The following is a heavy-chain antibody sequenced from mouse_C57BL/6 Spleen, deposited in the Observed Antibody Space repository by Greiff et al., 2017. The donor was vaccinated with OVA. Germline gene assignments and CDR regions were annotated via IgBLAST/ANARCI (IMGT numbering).Heavy chain of an antibody. CDR1: GYAFSSSW. D-gene: IGHD1-1*01. Sequence: VQLVEPGPELVKPGASVKISCKASGYAFSSSWMNWVKQRPGKGLEWLGLIYPGDGDTNYNGKFKGKATLTADKSSSTAYMQLSSLTSEDSAVYFCARTDDYYGSSYDAMDYWGQGTSVTVSS. CDR2: IYPGDGDT. CDR3: ARTDDYYGSSYDAMDY. J-gene: IGHJ4*01. V-gene: IGHV1-82*01.